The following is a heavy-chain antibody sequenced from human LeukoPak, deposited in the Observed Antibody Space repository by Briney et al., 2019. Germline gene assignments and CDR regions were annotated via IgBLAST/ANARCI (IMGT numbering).Heavy chain of an antibody. V-gene: IGHV4-59*12. CDR1: GGSISSYY. CDR3: ARVRSSSWYQEDY. J-gene: IGHJ4*02. Sequence: PSETLSLTCTVSGGSISSYYWSWIRQPPGKGLEWIGYIYYSGSTNYNPSLKSRVTISVDTSKNQFSLKLSSVTAADTAVYYCARVRSSSWYQEDYWGQGTLVTVSS. D-gene: IGHD6-13*01. CDR2: IYYSGST.